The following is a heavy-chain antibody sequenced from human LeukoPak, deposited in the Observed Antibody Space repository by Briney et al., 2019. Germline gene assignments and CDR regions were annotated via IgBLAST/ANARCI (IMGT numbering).Heavy chain of an antibody. J-gene: IGHJ4*02. CDR1: GYTLTELS. D-gene: IGHD3-10*01. Sequence: ASVKVSCKVSGYTLTELSMHWVRQAPGKGLEWMGGFDPEDGETIYAQKFQGRVTMTEDTPTDTAYMELSSLRSEDTAVYYCATLYTMVRGVIRYYFDYWGQGTLVTVSS. CDR3: ATLYTMVRGVIRYYFDY. V-gene: IGHV1-24*01. CDR2: FDPEDGET.